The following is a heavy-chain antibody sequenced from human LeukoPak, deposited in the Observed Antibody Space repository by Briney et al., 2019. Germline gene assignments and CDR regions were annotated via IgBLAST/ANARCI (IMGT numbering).Heavy chain of an antibody. CDR2: ISGSGGST. D-gene: IGHD2-2*02. CDR3: VTDSIVVVPAAISDAFDI. CDR1: GFTFSSYA. Sequence: GGSLRLSCAASGFTFSSYAMSWVRQAPGKGLEWVSAISGSGGSTYYADSVKGRFTISRDNSKNTLYLQMNSLRAEDRAVYYCVTDSIVVVPAAISDAFDIWGQGTMVTVSS. V-gene: IGHV3-23*01. J-gene: IGHJ3*02.